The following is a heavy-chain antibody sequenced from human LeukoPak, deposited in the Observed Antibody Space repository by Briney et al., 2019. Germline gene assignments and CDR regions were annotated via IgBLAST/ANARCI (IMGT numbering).Heavy chain of an antibody. V-gene: IGHV4-4*07. CDR2: IYTSGST. CDR1: GGSISSYY. CDR3: TRHDASGSSP. D-gene: IGHD3-10*01. Sequence: PSETLSLTCTVSGGSISSYYWSWIRQPAGKGLEWIGRIYTSGSTNYNPSLKSRVTMSVDTSKNQFSLKLTSVTAADTAVHYCTRHDASGSSPWGQGTLVTVSS. J-gene: IGHJ5*02.